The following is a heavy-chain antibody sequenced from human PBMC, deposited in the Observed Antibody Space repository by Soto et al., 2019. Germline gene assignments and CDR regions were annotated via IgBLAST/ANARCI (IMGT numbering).Heavy chain of an antibody. Sequence: PSETLSVTCTVSGGSISSHYWSWIRQAPGKGLEWIGYMYFSGITNYNPSLKSRVTISVETSKNQFSLKLSSVTAADSAVYYCARLFGSGSLYFDYWGQGTLVTVSS. CDR3: ARLFGSGSLYFDY. V-gene: IGHV4-59*08. CDR1: GGSISSHY. CDR2: MYFSGIT. D-gene: IGHD3-10*01. J-gene: IGHJ4*01.